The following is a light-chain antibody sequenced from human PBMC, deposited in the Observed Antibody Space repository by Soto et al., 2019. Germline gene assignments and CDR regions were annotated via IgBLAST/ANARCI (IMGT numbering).Light chain of an antibody. Sequence: AIQLTQSPSSLSASVGDRVTITCRASQGISSALAWYQQKPGKAPKLLIYDASSLESGVPSRFSGSGSGTDFTLTISSLQPEDFATYYCQHFNNYPAGRTFGQGTRLEIK. V-gene: IGKV1D-13*01. J-gene: IGKJ5*01. CDR2: DAS. CDR3: QHFNNYPAGRT. CDR1: QGISSA.